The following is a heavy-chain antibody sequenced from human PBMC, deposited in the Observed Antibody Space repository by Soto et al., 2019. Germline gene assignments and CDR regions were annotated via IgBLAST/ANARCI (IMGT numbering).Heavy chain of an antibody. D-gene: IGHD6-13*01. Sequence: GGSLRLSCAASGFTFSSYWMSWVRQAPGKGLEWVANIKQDGSEKYYVDSVKGRFTISRDNAKNSLYLQMNSLRAEDTAVYYCARARAAAETQQDYGMDVWGQGTTVTVSS. CDR2: IKQDGSEK. CDR3: ARARAAAETQQDYGMDV. J-gene: IGHJ6*02. CDR1: GFTFSSYW. V-gene: IGHV3-7*03.